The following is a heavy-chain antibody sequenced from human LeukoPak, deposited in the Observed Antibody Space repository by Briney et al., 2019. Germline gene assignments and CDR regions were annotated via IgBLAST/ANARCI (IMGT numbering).Heavy chain of an antibody. CDR1: GFTFSSYD. Sequence: GGSLRLSCAASGFTFSSYDMHWVRHATGKGLEWVSAIGTAGDTYYPGSVKGRFTISRENAKNSLYLQMNSLRAGDTAVYYCARGANYYDSSGLVAFDIWGQGTMVTVSS. CDR3: ARGANYYDSSGLVAFDI. J-gene: IGHJ3*02. V-gene: IGHV3-13*01. D-gene: IGHD3-22*01. CDR2: IGTAGDT.